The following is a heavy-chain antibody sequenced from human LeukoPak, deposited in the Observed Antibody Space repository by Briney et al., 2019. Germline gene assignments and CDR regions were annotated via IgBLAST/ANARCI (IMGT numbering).Heavy chain of an antibody. J-gene: IGHJ6*02. CDR1: GFTFSDYY. V-gene: IGHV3-11*06. CDR3: ARAPHYSNYGPYYYGMDV. CDR2: ISSSSSYT. D-gene: IGHD4-11*01. Sequence: GGSLRLSCAASGFTFSDYYMSWIRQAPGKGLEWVSYISSSSSYTNYADSVKGRFTISRDNAKNSLYLQMNSLRAEDTAVYYCARAPHYSNYGPYYYGMDVWGQGTAVTVSS.